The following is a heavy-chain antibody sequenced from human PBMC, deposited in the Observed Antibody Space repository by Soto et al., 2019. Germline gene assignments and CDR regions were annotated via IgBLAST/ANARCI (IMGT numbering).Heavy chain of an antibody. CDR3: GRAIFSSVLYIDF. J-gene: IGHJ6*03. CDR2: IYPSGAT. CDR1: GASISTSGNT. Sequence: QVQLQESGSGLVKPSQTLSLSCDVSGASISTSGNTWTWVRQPPGKGLEWIGYIYPSGATYYNPSLKTRVTISMEKSKNRFSLKVNSATAADTAVYYGGRAIFSSVLYIDFWGQGTTITVSS. D-gene: IGHD3-3*01. V-gene: IGHV4-30-2*01.